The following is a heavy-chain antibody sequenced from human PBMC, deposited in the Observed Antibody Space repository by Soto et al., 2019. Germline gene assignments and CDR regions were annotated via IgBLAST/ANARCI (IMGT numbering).Heavy chain of an antibody. CDR1: GDSVSTNIAA. CDR3: ARDAAPTLNYPHGMDV. CDR2: TLYRSSKWYN. J-gene: IGHJ6*02. V-gene: IGHV6-1*01. Sequence: QTLSLTCAISGDSVSTNIAAWSWIRQSPSRGLEWLGRTLYRSSKWYNEYAVSVKSRMTINPDTSKNQFSLQLNSVTPEDTAVYYCARDAAPTLNYPHGMDVWGQGTAVTVPS. D-gene: IGHD1-7*01.